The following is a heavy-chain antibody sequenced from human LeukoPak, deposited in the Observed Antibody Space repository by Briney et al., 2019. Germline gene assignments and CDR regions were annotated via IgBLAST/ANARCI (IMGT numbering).Heavy chain of an antibody. J-gene: IGHJ3*02. CDR3: ARDRVDDSSGYYSGPYAFDI. D-gene: IGHD3-22*01. V-gene: IGHV3-74*01. Sequence: PGGSLRLSCAASGFTFSSYWMHWVRQAPGKGLVWVSRINSDGSSTSYADSVKGRFTISRDNAKNTLYLQMNSLRAEDTAVYCCARDRVDDSSGYYSGPYAFDIWGQGTMVTVSS. CDR1: GFTFSSYW. CDR2: INSDGSST.